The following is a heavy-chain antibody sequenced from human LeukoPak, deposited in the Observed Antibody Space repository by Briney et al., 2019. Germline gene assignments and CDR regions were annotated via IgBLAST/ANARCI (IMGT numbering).Heavy chain of an antibody. CDR1: GGSVSSSY. CDR2: IFYNGGT. J-gene: IGHJ6*03. V-gene: IGHV4-59*02. CDR3: ARVRVTMVRGVIRGTTDYYHYYYMDV. D-gene: IGHD3-10*01. Sequence: SETLSLTCTVSGGSVSSSYWSWIRQPPGKGLEWIGYIFYNGGTQYSPSLSSRVTISVDTSKNQFSLKLSSVTAADTAVYYCARVRVTMVRGVIRGTTDYYHYYYMDVWGKGTTVTVSS.